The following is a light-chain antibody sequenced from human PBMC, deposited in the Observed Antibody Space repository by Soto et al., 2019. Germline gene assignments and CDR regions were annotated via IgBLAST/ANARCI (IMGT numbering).Light chain of an antibody. V-gene: IGLV4-69*01. J-gene: IGLJ2*01. Sequence: QAVVTQSPSASASLGASVKLTCTLSSGHSTYAITWHQQQPEKGPRYLMKVNSDGSHRKGGGIPDRFSGSSSGAERYLTISSLQSEDEADYYCQTWGTGIQVVFGGGTKATVL. CDR1: SGHSTYA. CDR2: VNSDGSH. CDR3: QTWGTGIQVV.